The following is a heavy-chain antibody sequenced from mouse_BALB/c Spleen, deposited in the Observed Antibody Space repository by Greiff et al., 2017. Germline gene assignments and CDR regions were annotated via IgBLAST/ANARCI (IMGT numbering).Heavy chain of an antibody. Sequence: EVKLMESGGGLVQPGGSRKLSCAASGFTFSSFGMHWVRQAPEKGLEWVAYISSGSSTIYYADTVKGRFTISRDNPKNTLFLQMTSLRSEDTAMYYCARGGGLFAWFAYWGQGTLVTVSA. CDR3: ARGGGLFAWFAY. J-gene: IGHJ3*01. CDR2: ISSGSSTI. CDR1: GFTFSSFG. V-gene: IGHV5-17*02. D-gene: IGHD1-1*02.